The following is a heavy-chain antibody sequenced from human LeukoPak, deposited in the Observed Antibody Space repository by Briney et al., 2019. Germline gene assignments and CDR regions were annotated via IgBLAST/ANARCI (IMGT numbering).Heavy chain of an antibody. J-gene: IGHJ3*02. D-gene: IGHD3-10*01. CDR2: IYYSGST. CDR3: ARAGFLYGAFDI. CDR1: GGSISSSSYY. V-gene: IGHV4-39*01. Sequence: SETLSLTCTVSGGSISSSSYYWGWIRQPPGKGLERIGSIYYSGSTYYNPSLKSRVTISVDTSKNQFSLKLSSVTAADTAVYYCARAGFLYGAFDIWGQGTMVTVSS.